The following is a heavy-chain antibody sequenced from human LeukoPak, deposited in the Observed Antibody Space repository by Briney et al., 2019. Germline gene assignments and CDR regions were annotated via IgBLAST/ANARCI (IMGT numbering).Heavy chain of an antibody. CDR3: ARDNYYGSGSPRYYYYYMDV. D-gene: IGHD3-10*01. J-gene: IGHJ6*03. Sequence: PSETLSLTCAVYGGSFSGYYWSWIRQPPGKGLEWIGEINHSGSTNYNPSLKSRVTISVDTSKNQFSLKLSSVTAADTAVYYCARDNYYGSGSPRYYYYYMDVWGKGTTVTVSS. CDR2: INHSGST. CDR1: GGSFSGYY. V-gene: IGHV4-34*01.